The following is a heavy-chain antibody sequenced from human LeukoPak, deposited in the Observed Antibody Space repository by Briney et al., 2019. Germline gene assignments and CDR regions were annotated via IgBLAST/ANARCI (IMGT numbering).Heavy chain of an antibody. Sequence: GASVKVSCKASGYTFSSYGISWVRQAPGQGLEWMGWISVYSGNTNYAQRLQGRVTMTTDTSTSTAYMELRSLRSDDTAVYYCARDANGVLGDYWGQGTLVTASS. J-gene: IGHJ4*02. CDR3: ARDANGVLGDY. CDR1: GYTFSSYG. V-gene: IGHV1-18*01. D-gene: IGHD2-8*01. CDR2: ISVYSGNT.